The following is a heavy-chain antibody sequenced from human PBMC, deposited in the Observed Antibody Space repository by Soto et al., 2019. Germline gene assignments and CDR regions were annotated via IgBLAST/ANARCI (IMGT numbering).Heavy chain of an antibody. CDR1: GGSFSGYY. Sequence: QVQLQQWGAGLLKPSETLSLTCAVYGGSFSGYYWSWIRQPPGKGLEWIGEINHSGSTNYNPSLKSRVTISVDTSKNQFSLKLSSVTAADTAVYYCAGYEVIVVVVAATYYAFDIWGQGTMVTVSS. CDR3: AGYEVIVVVVAATYYAFDI. CDR2: INHSGST. D-gene: IGHD2-15*01. J-gene: IGHJ3*02. V-gene: IGHV4-34*01.